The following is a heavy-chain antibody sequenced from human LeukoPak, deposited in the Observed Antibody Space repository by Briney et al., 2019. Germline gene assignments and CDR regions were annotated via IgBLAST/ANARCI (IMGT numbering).Heavy chain of an antibody. V-gene: IGHV3-23*01. D-gene: IGHD3-3*01. CDR1: GFSFSSFA. CDR3: AKDGGYYYYYYMDV. Sequence: GGSLRLSCAASGFSFSSFAMNWVRQAPGKGLEWVSSISGTGGSTYYANSVKGRFSISRDNSKNTLYLQMNSPRAEDTAVYYCAKDGGYYYYYYMDVWGKGTTVTVSS. CDR2: ISGTGGST. J-gene: IGHJ6*03.